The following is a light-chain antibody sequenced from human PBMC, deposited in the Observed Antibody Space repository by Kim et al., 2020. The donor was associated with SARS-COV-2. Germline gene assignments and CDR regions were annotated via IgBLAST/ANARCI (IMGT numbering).Light chain of an antibody. V-gene: IGLV1-40*01. Sequence: VTISCTGSSSNIGAGYDVNWYQQLPGTAPKLLIYGNSNRPSGVPDRFSGSKSGTSASLAITGLQAEDEADYYCQSYDSSLSGSYVFGTGTKVTVL. CDR1: SSNIGAGYD. CDR3: QSYDSSLSGSYV. CDR2: GNS. J-gene: IGLJ1*01.